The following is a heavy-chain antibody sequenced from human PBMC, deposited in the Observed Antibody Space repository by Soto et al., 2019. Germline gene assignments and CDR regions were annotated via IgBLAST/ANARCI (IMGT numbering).Heavy chain of an antibody. J-gene: IGHJ5*02. Sequence: ASVKVSCKASGYTFTSYGISWVRQAPGQGLEWMGWISAYNGNTDYAQKRQGRVTMTTDTSTSTAYMELRSLRSDDTAVYYCARALAVADSRGGHWFDPWGQGTLVTSPQ. V-gene: IGHV1-18*01. CDR2: ISAYNGNT. D-gene: IGHD6-19*01. CDR3: ARALAVADSRGGHWFDP. CDR1: GYTFTSYG.